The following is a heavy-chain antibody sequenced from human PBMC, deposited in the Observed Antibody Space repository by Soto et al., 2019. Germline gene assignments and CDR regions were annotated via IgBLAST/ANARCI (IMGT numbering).Heavy chain of an antibody. CDR1: GGTFSSYA. V-gene: IGHV1-69*12. CDR3: ATGTGTRSTTVTTSFYFDY. CDR2: IIPIFGTA. Sequence: QVQLVQSGAEVKKPGSSVKVSCKASGGTFSSYAISWVRQAPGQGLEWMGGIIPIFGTANYAQKFQGRVTITADESTSTAYMELSSLRSEDTAVYYCATGTGTRSTTVTTSFYFDYWGQGTLVTVSS. D-gene: IGHD4-17*01. J-gene: IGHJ4*02.